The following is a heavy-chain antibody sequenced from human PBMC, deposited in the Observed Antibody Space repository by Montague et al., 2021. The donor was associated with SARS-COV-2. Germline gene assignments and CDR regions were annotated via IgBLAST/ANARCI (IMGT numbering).Heavy chain of an antibody. D-gene: IGHD2-2*01. J-gene: IGHJ6*02. CDR3: ATESLGYCSSTSCYGPHCGMDV. Sequence: TLSLTCTVSGGSISSGGYYWSWIRQHPGKGLEWIGYIYYSGSTYYNPSLKSRVTISVDTSKNQFSLKLSSVTAADTAVYYCATESLGYCSSTSCYGPHCGMDVWGQGTPVTVSS. V-gene: IGHV4-31*03. CDR1: GGSISSGGYY. CDR2: IYYSGST.